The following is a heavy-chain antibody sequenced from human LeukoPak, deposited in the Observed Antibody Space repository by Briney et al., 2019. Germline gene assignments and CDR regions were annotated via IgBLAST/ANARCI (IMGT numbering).Heavy chain of an antibody. CDR2: IYYSGST. V-gene: IGHV4-59*01. CDR3: AREPPPIAAAGDYYYYYMDV. J-gene: IGHJ6*03. D-gene: IGHD6-13*01. CDR1: GDSISDYY. Sequence: PSETLSLTCTVSGDSISDYYWNWIRQPPGKGLEWIGYIYYSGSTNYSPSLKSRVTISVDTSKNQFSLKLSSVTAADTAVYYCAREPPPIAAAGDYYYYYMDVWGKGTTVTVSS.